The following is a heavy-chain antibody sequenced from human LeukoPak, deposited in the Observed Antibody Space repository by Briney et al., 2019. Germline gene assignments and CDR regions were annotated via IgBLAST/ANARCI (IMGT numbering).Heavy chain of an antibody. Sequence: ASVKASCKASGYTFTGYYMHWVRQAPGQGLEWMGWINPNSGGTNYAQKFQGRVTMTRDTSISTAYMELSRLRSDDTAVYYCAKAPFCSGGSCYKTFDYWGQGTLVTVSS. D-gene: IGHD2-15*01. J-gene: IGHJ4*02. CDR2: INPNSGGT. CDR3: AKAPFCSGGSCYKTFDY. CDR1: GYTFTGYY. V-gene: IGHV1-2*02.